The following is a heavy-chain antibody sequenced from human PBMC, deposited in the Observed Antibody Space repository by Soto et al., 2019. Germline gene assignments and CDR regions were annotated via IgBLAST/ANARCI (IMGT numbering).Heavy chain of an antibody. CDR3: AKDHSSSWYEKAFDI. CDR2: ISSSAGST. J-gene: IGHJ3*02. V-gene: IGHV3-23*01. Sequence: EVQLLESGGGLVQPGGSLRLSCAASGFTFSSYAMSWVRQAPGKGLEWVSAISSSAGSTYYADSVKGRFTISRDNSKNTLYLQMNSLRAEDTALYYCAKDHSSSWYEKAFDIWGQGTMVTVSS. D-gene: IGHD6-13*01. CDR1: GFTFSSYA.